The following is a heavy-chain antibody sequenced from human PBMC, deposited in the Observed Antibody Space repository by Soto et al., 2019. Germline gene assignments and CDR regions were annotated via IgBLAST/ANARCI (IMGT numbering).Heavy chain of an antibody. CDR3: ARPSYGDYLWFDP. Sequence: QVQLVQSGAEVKKPGASVKVSCKASGYTFTSYYMHWVRQAPGQGLEWMGIINPSGGSTSYAQKFQGRVTMTSDTSTSTVYMELSSLRSEDTAVYYCARPSYGDYLWFDPWGQGTLVTVSS. V-gene: IGHV1-46*03. CDR2: INPSGGST. CDR1: GYTFTSYY. J-gene: IGHJ5*02. D-gene: IGHD4-17*01.